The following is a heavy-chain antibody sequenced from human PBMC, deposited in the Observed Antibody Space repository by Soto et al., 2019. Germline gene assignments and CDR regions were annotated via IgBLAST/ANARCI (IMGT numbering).Heavy chain of an antibody. CDR3: ARLPGPLVAVLYIYPLDGREAMSDVDV. CDR2: VSFDGSNK. Sequence: QMQLVESGGGVVQPGGSLRLSCAASGFTFNYYPMHWVRQAPGKGLEWVAVVSFDGSNKYYADSVKGRFTISKDNSTNTLYLQMNSLRREDTAVSYCARLPGPLVAVLYIYPLDGREAMSDVDVWGQGTTVTVSS. CDR1: GFTFNYYP. D-gene: IGHD6-19*01. J-gene: IGHJ6*02. V-gene: IGHV3-30-3*01.